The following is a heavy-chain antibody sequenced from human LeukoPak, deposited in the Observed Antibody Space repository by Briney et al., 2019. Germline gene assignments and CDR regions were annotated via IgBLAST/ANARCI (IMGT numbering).Heavy chain of an antibody. J-gene: IGHJ4*02. Sequence: PSETLSLTCDVSGGSVSSDNWWIWVRQPPGKGLEWIGEIYHTGRSNYNPSLKSRASMSVDKSKNQFSLTLSSVTAADTALYYCVRGLYGSDSYWGQGSLVTVSS. CDR2: IYHTGRS. V-gene: IGHV4-4*02. D-gene: IGHD1-26*01. CDR3: VRGLYGSDSY. CDR1: GGSVSSDNW.